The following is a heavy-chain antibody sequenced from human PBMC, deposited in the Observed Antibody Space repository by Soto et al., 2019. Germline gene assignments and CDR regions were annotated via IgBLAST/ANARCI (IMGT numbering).Heavy chain of an antibody. V-gene: IGHV4-31*03. J-gene: IGHJ5*02. CDR1: GGSISSGGYY. CDR3: ASVGYFSGGSCCSFPWFDP. D-gene: IGHD2-15*01. CDR2: IYYSGST. Sequence: QVQLQESGPGLVKPSQTLSLTCTVSGGSISSGGYYWSWIRQHPGKGLEWIGYIYYSGSTYYNPSLNSRVTISVETSKNQFFLKLSSVPAADTAVYYCASVGYFSGGSCCSFPWFDPWGQGTLVPVSS.